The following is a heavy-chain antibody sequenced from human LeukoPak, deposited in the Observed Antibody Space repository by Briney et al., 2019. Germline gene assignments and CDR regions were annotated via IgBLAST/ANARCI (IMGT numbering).Heavy chain of an antibody. CDR2: IYYSGST. Sequence: SGTLSLTCTVSGDSISSGDYYWSWIRQPPGNGLEWIGYIYYSGSTHYNPSLKSRVSILVDTSKNQFSLKLSSVTAAGTAVYYCARGPPRDTYNFNYWGQGTLVTVSS. D-gene: IGHD5-24*01. V-gene: IGHV4-30-4*01. CDR3: ARGPPRDTYNFNY. J-gene: IGHJ4*02. CDR1: GDSISSGDYY.